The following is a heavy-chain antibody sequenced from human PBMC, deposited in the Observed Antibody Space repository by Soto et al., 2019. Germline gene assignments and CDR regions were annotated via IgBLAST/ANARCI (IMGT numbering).Heavy chain of an antibody. V-gene: IGHV3-33*01. CDR1: GFTFSSYG. CDR3: ARGRTAMVTGRSAFDY. J-gene: IGHJ4*02. CDR2: IWYDGSNK. Sequence: QVQLVESGGGVVQPGRSLRLSCAASGFTFSSYGMHWVRQAPGKGLEWVAVIWYDGSNKYYADSVKGRFTISRDNSKNTRYLQMNSLRAEDTAVYYCARGRTAMVTGRSAFDYWGQGTLVTVSS. D-gene: IGHD5-18*01.